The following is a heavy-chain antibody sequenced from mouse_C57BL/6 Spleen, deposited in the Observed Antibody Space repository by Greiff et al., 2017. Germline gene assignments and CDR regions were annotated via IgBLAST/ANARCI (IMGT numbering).Heavy chain of an antibody. V-gene: IGHV1-50*01. D-gene: IGHD1-1*01. CDR2: IDPSDSYT. Sequence: VQLQQPGAELVKPGASVKLSCKASGYTFTSYWMQWVKQRPGQGLEWIGEIDPSDSYTNYNQQFKGKATLTVDTSSSTAYMQLSSLTSEDSAVYYCARPSYGSSYWFAYWGQGTLVTVSA. CDR1: GYTFTSYW. J-gene: IGHJ3*01. CDR3: ARPSYGSSYWFAY.